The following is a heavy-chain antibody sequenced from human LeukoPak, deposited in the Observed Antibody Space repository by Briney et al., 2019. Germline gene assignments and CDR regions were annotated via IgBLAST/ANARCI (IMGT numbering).Heavy chain of an antibody. CDR1: GYRFTSYY. CDR2: INPNGGGT. CDR3: ARDPISSNWPRGHFFDP. J-gene: IGHJ5*02. D-gene: IGHD3-3*02. Sequence: ASVEIFCKASGYRFTSYYVNWVRQAPGQGLEWMGIINPNGGGTTYTGKFQGRVTMTRDTSTSTVYMELSSLRPDNTAVYYCARDPISSNWPRGHFFDPWGQGTLVTVSS. V-gene: IGHV1-46*01.